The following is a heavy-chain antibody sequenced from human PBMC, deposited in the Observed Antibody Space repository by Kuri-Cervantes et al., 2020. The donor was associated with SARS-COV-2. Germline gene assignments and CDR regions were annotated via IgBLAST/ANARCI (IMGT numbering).Heavy chain of an antibody. J-gene: IGHJ4*02. Sequence: LSLTCAASGSTFSGHWIHWVRQAPGKGLAWVSRINPDGSYTNNADSVKGRFTISRDNSKNTLYLQMNSLRAEDTAVYYCARDHGGIMYYFDYWGQGALVTVSS. D-gene: IGHD4-23*01. CDR2: INPDGSYT. CDR1: GSTFSGHW. CDR3: ARDHGGIMYYFDY. V-gene: IGHV3-74*01.